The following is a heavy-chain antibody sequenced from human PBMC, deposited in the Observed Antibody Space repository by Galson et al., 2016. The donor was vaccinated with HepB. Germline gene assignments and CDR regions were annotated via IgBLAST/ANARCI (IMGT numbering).Heavy chain of an antibody. Sequence: SLRLSCAASGFTFDDYTMHWVRQPPGKGLEWISLISWDGRSPFYTDSVEGRFTISRDNRKSTLYLQMNSLTIDDTALYYCGKDWESLWESSGKGMDVWGQGTTVIVSS. J-gene: IGHJ6*02. D-gene: IGHD3-10*01. CDR1: GFTFDDYT. V-gene: IGHV3-43*01. CDR2: ISWDGRSP. CDR3: GKDWESLWESSGKGMDV.